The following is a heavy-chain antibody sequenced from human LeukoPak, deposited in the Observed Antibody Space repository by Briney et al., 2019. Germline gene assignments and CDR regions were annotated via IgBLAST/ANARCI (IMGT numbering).Heavy chain of an antibody. V-gene: IGHV3-23*01. D-gene: IGHD3-16*01. CDR1: GFTFSSWT. CDR2: ISSGGGTT. J-gene: IGHJ4*02. Sequence: GGSLRHSCAASGFTFSSWTMSWVRQAPGKGLEWVSAISSGGGTTWFADPVKGRFTISRDNSKNTLYLQMNSLRAEDTAVYFCAKLAGEVDYWGQGTLVTVSS. CDR3: AKLAGEVDY.